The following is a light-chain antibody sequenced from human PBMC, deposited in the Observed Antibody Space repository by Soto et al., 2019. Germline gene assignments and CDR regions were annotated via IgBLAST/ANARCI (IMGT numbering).Light chain of an antibody. CDR1: QSLVYSDGNTY. Sequence: DVVMTQSPLSLPVTLGQPASISCRSSQSLVYSDGNTYLNWLQQRPGQSPRRLIYKVSNRDSGVPDRFSGSGSGTDFTLKISRVEAEDVGVYYCKQGTHWPPTFGQGTKVEIK. CDR2: KVS. CDR3: KQGTHWPPT. V-gene: IGKV2-30*01. J-gene: IGKJ1*01.